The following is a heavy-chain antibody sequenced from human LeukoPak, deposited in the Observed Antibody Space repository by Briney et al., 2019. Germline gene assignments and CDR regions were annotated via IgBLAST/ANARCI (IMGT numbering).Heavy chain of an antibody. CDR3: ARNKKKLVFAGYRGGSSHFFDY. Sequence: SGTLSLTCAVSGGSISSSNWWSWVRQPPGKGLEWIGEIYHSGCTNYNPSLKSRVTIPVDKSKNQFSLKLSSVTAADTAVYYCARNKKKLVFAGYRGGSSHFFDYWGQGTLVTVSS. V-gene: IGHV4-4*02. CDR2: IYHSGCT. J-gene: IGHJ4*02. D-gene: IGHD1-26*01. CDR1: GGSISSSNW.